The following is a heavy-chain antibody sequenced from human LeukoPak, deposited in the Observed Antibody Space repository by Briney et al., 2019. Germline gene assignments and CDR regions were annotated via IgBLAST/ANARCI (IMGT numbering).Heavy chain of an antibody. Sequence: SETLSLTCTVSGGSVSSSGYSWNWIRQPPGKTLEWIGYTYYSGRTNYNPPLKSRVTISLDTSKNQFSLRLTSVTAADTAVYYCALRRLTSAQIIEDNWFDPWGQGTLVTVSS. J-gene: IGHJ5*02. V-gene: IGHV4-61*08. CDR3: ALRRLTSAQIIEDNWFDP. D-gene: IGHD2/OR15-2a*01. CDR2: TYYSGRT. CDR1: GGSVSSSGYS.